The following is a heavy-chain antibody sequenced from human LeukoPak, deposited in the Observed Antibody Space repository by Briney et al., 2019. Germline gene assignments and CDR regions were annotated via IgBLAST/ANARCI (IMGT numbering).Heavy chain of an antibody. Sequence: GGSLRLSCAASGFTFSTYAMHWVRQAPGKGLEYVSAISSNGGSTFYANFLKGRFTISRDNSKNTLYLQMGSLRVEDMAVYYCARGGSMIVMGPDYWGQGTLVTVSS. CDR1: GFTFSTYA. CDR2: ISSNGGST. D-gene: IGHD3-22*01. CDR3: ARGGSMIVMGPDY. V-gene: IGHV3-64*01. J-gene: IGHJ4*02.